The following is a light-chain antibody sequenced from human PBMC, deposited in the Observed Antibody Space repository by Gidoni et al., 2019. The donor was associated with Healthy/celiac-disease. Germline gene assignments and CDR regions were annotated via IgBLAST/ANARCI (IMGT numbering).Light chain of an antibody. J-gene: IGKJ1*01. Sequence: DIQMTQSPSSLSASVGDRVTITCRASQSISSYLNWYQQKPGKAPKLLIYAASSLQSGVPSRFSGSGSGTDFTLTISSLQPEDFATYYCQQGYSTLTFGQXTKVEIK. CDR1: QSISSY. CDR3: QQGYSTLT. V-gene: IGKV1-39*01. CDR2: AAS.